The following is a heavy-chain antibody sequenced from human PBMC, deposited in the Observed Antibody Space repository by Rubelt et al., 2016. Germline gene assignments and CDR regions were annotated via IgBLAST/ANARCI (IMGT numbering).Heavy chain of an antibody. CDR2: IYYSGNT. V-gene: IGHV4-59*08. CDR3: ARGRGFSDYGDSRSPRWSPYFDL. J-gene: IGHJ2*01. Sequence: CIGYIYYSGNTNYNPSLKSRVTISIDTSKNQFSLKLNSVTAADTAVYYCARGRGFSDYGDSRSPRWSPYFDLWGRGTLVTVSS. D-gene: IGHD4-17*01.